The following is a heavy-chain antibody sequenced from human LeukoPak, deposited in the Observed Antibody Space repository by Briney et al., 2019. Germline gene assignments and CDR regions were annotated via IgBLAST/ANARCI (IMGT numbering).Heavy chain of an antibody. V-gene: IGHV4-34*01. CDR3: ARGGSVRSGSLTRFDY. J-gene: IGHJ4*02. D-gene: IGHD3-3*01. CDR2: INHSGST. CDR1: GGSFSGYY. Sequence: SETLSLTCAVYGGSFSGYYWSWIRQPPGKGLEWIGEINHSGSTNYNPSLKSRVTISVDTSKNQFSLKLSSVTAADTAVYYCARGGSVRSGSLTRFDYWGQGTLVTVSS.